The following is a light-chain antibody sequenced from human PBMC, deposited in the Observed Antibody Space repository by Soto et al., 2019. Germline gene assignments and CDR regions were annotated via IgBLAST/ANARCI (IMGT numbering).Light chain of an antibody. CDR2: GNS. CDR3: QSYDISLSGVV. J-gene: IGLJ2*01. V-gene: IGLV1-40*01. CDR1: RSNIGAGYD. Sequence: QSVQTQPPSVSGAPGQRVTISCTGSRSNIGAGYDVHWYQQLPGTAPKLLIDGNSNRPSGVPDRFSGSKSGTSASLAITGLQAEDEAYYYCQSYDISLSGVVFGGGTKLTFL.